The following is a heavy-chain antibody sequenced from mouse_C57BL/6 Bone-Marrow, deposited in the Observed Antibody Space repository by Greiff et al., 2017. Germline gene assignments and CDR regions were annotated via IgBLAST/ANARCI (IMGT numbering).Heavy chain of an antibody. V-gene: IGHV1-59*01. CDR2: IDPSDSYT. CDR3: ASRWY. Sequence: PGTSVMLSCTASGYTFTSYWMHWVKQRPGQGLEWIGVIDPSDSYTNYNQKFKGKATLIVDTSSSTAYMQLSSLTSEDSAVYYCASRWYWGQGTTLTGSS. CDR1: GYTFTSYW. J-gene: IGHJ2*01.